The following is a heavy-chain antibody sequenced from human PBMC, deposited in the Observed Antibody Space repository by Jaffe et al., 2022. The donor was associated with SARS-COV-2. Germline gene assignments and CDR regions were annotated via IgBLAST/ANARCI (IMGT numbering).Heavy chain of an antibody. D-gene: IGHD6-13*01. CDR1: GFTFSSYA. J-gene: IGHJ3*02. CDR3: ARGYSSSWYRAVDI. CDR2: ISGSGGVT. Sequence: EVQVLESGGGLVQPGGSLRLSCAGSGFTFSSYAMTWVRQAPGKGLEWVSGISGSGGVTMYGDSVKGRFTTSRDNSMSTLYLQMNSLRAEDTAVYYCARGYSSSWYRAVDIWGQGTMVIVSS. V-gene: IGHV3-23*01.